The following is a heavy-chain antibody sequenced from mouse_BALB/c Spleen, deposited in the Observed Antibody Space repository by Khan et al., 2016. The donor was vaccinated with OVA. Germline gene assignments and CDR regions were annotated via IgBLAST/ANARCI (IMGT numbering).Heavy chain of an antibody. CDR1: GFSLTNYG. J-gene: IGHJ4*01. V-gene: IGHV2-3*01. CDR3: AKWGDGSTYAMDY. Sequence: QVQLKESGPGLVAPSQSLSITCTVSGFSLTNYGVNWVRQPPGKVLEWLGVIWGDGSTNYHSALISRLSISKANSQSQVFLKVNSLQTDDTATYYCAKWGDGSTYAMDYWGQGTSVTVSS. D-gene: IGHD2-3*01. CDR2: IWGDGST.